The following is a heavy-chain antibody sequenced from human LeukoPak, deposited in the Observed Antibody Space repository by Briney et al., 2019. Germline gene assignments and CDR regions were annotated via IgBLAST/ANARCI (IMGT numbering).Heavy chain of an antibody. D-gene: IGHD6-19*01. J-gene: IGHJ1*01. Sequence: PSETLSLTCTVSGGSVRSFYWSWIRQPPGKGLEWIGYIYHSGSTNYNPSLKSRVTLSVDTSKNQFSLKLSSVTTAGTAVYYCARGISDFQHWGQGTLVTVSS. CDR3: ARGISDFQH. V-gene: IGHV4-59*02. CDR2: IYHSGST. CDR1: GGSVRSFY.